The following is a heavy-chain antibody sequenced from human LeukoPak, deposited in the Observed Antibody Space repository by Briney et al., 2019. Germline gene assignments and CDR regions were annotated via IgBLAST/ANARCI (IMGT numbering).Heavy chain of an antibody. J-gene: IGHJ5*02. CDR3: ASDTLLWFGELRWFDP. Sequence: SETLSLTCTVSGGSISSYYWSWIRQPAGKGLEWIGRIYTSGSTNYNPSLKSRVTMSVDTSKNQFSLKLSSVTAADTAVYYCASDTLLWFGELRWFDPWGQGTLVTVSS. CDR2: IYTSGST. D-gene: IGHD3-10*01. CDR1: GGSISSYY. V-gene: IGHV4-4*07.